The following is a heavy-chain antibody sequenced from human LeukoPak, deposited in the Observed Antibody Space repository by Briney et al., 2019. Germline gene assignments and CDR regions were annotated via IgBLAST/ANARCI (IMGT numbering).Heavy chain of an antibody. Sequence: GGSLRLSCAASGFTFSDYYMSWIRQAPGKGLEWVSYISSSGSTIYYADSVKGRLTISRDNAKNSLYLQMNSLRAEDTVVYYCARDRDNVAGTRGYFDYWGQGTLVTVSS. D-gene: IGHD6-19*01. CDR3: ARDRDNVAGTRGYFDY. J-gene: IGHJ4*02. CDR1: GFTFSDYY. CDR2: ISSSGSTI. V-gene: IGHV3-11*04.